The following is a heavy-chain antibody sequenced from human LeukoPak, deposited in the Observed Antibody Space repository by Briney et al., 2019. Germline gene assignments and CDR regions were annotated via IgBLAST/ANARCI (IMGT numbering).Heavy chain of an antibody. CDR1: GFTFSSYE. Sequence: GGSLRLSCAASGFTFSSYEMNWVRQAPGKGLEWVSYISSSGSTIYYADSVKGRFTISRDNAKNSLYLQMNSLRAEDTAVYYCARVGRSTPLDYWGQGTLVTVSS. CDR2: ISSSGSTI. D-gene: IGHD5/OR15-5a*01. CDR3: ARVGRSTPLDY. V-gene: IGHV3-48*03. J-gene: IGHJ4*02.